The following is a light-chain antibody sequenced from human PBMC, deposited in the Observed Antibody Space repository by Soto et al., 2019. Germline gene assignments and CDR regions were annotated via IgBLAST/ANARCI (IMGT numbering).Light chain of an antibody. CDR1: QTIYSN. CDR3: QQYQNLWT. J-gene: IGKJ1*01. CDR2: RAS. Sequence: IVMTQSPATLSVSPGERATLSCRAGQTIYSNVAWYQQRPGQAPRPLIYRASTRATGVPARFSGSGSGTEFTLTISGLQSEDFALYYCQQYQNLWTFGQGTKVEIK. V-gene: IGKV3-15*01.